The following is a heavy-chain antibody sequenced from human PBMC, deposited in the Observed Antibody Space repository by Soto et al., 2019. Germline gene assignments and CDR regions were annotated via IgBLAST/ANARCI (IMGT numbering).Heavy chain of an antibody. CDR2: INPKFGDT. J-gene: IGHJ6*02. CDR3: ARNMDYYYGPGSGNGHGF. V-gene: IGHV1-2*02. Sequence: QVQLVQSGAEMKEPGDSVRVSCEASGYTFTSYYIHCVRQAPGQGLEWMGWINPKFGDTTYAQDFQGRVSMTRDMSISTVYMELSRLPSDDTAIYYCARNMDYYYGPGSGNGHGFWGQGTTVTVFS. D-gene: IGHD3-10*01. CDR1: GYTFTSYY.